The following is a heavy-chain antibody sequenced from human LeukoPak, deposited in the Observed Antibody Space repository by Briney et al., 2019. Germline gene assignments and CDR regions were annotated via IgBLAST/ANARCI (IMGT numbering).Heavy chain of an antibody. CDR2: IYYSGST. J-gene: IGHJ3*02. Sequence: SETLSLTCTVSGGSISSSSYYWGWIRQPPGKGLEWIGSIYYSGSTYYSPSLKSRVTISVDTSKNQFSLKLDSVTAADTAVYYCARHRIPAADDAFDIWGQGTMVTVSS. D-gene: IGHD6-13*01. CDR1: GGSISSSSYY. CDR3: ARHRIPAADDAFDI. V-gene: IGHV4-39*01.